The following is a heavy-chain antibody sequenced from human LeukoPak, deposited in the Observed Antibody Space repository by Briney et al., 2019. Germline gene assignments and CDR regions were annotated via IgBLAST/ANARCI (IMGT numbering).Heavy chain of an antibody. V-gene: IGHV3-48*01. Sequence: GGSLRLSCAASGFTFSSYSMNWVRQAPGKGLEWVSYISSSSSTIYYADSVKGRFTISRDNAKNSLYLQMSSLRAEDTAVYYCARDSNPHSSSYYFDAFDMWGQGTMVIVSS. D-gene: IGHD3-22*01. CDR2: ISSSSSTI. J-gene: IGHJ3*02. CDR3: ARDSNPHSSSYYFDAFDM. CDR1: GFTFSSYS.